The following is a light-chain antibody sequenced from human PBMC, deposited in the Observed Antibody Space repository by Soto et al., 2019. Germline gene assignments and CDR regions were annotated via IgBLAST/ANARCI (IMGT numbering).Light chain of an antibody. V-gene: IGKV1-39*01. CDR1: QRITTY. J-gene: IGKJ2*01. Sequence: IHMTQSPSSLSASVGDRVTITCRASQRITTYLNWYQQKPGKAPKLLISTAATLQGGVPSRFSGSGSGTDFTLTITILQPEDFATYFCQQSYSTPYTFGQGTKLEIK. CDR2: TAA. CDR3: QQSYSTPYT.